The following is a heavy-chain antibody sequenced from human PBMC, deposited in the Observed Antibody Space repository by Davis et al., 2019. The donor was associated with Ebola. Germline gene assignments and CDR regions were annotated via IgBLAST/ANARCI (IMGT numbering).Heavy chain of an antibody. CDR3: ARGGVAYSDLDY. D-gene: IGHD2-21*01. CDR2: LNPNSGNT. V-gene: IGHV1-8*01. CDR1: GYLLTGSD. Sequence: SVPVPCMASGYLLTGSDGIWLRHPTRQGLEGMGCLNPNSGNTHYAQKFQGRVTMTRENSMSTAYMELRSLRSEDTAVYFCARGGVAYSDLDYWGQGTLVAVSS. J-gene: IGHJ4*02.